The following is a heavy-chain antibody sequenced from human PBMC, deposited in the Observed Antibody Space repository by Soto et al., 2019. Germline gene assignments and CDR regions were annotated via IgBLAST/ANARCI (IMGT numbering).Heavy chain of an antibody. J-gene: IGHJ6*02. V-gene: IGHV3-48*03. CDR1: GFAFSGFE. CDR3: ARDSFGLDV. Sequence: LRLSCAASGFAFSGFEMNWVRQAPGKGLEWVSYISSGASNMYYADSVKGRFTISRDNSKNTLYLQMDSLRAEDTAVYYCARDSFGLDVWGQGTTVTVSS. CDR2: ISSGASNM.